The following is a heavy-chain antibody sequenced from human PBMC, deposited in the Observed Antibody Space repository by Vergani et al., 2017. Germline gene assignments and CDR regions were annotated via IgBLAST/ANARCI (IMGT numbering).Heavy chain of an antibody. D-gene: IGHD2-15*01. V-gene: IGHV4-61*02. CDR2: IFPSGTT. CDR1: GGSITSGFYF. CDR3: GRGGGVANADY. J-gene: IGHJ4*02. Sequence: QVQLQESGPGLVKPSQTLSLRCTVSGGSITSGFYFWSWIRQPPGKELEWIGRIFPSGTTNYSPSLESRVTISIDTSKNQFSLNLGAGTAADTAVYYCGRGGGVANADYWGQGTLVTVSS.